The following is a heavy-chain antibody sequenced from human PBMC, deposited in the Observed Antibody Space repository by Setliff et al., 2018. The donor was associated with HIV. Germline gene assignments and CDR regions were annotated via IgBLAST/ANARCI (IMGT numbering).Heavy chain of an antibody. D-gene: IGHD6-19*01. V-gene: IGHV4-39*01. Sequence: PSETLSLTCSVSGGSISSSSDYWGWIRQPPGKGLEWIGSIYYSGSIYYNPSLKSRVTMSVDTPNTHFSLRLSSVTAADTALYYCARQNSGWGVGLYYFDYWGQGTLVTVSS. CDR1: GGSISSSSDY. J-gene: IGHJ4*02. CDR2: IYYSGSI. CDR3: ARQNSGWGVGLYYFDY.